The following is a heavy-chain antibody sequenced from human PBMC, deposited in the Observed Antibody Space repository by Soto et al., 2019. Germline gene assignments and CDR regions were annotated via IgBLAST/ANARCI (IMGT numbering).Heavy chain of an antibody. CDR1: GFTFRSYA. V-gene: IGHV3-30-3*01. Sequence: PGGSLRLSCAASGFTFRSYAMHWVRQARGKGLEWVAVISYDGSNKYYADSVKGRFTISRDNSKNTLYLQMNSLRAEDTAVYYCARDRDSSGWSGGFDYWGQGTLVTVSS. CDR2: ISYDGSNK. D-gene: IGHD3-22*01. J-gene: IGHJ4*02. CDR3: ARDRDSSGWSGGFDY.